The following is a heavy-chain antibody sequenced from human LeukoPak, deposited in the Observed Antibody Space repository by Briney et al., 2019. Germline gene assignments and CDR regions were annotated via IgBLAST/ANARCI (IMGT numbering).Heavy chain of an antibody. Sequence: ASVKVSCKASGYTFTSYYMHWVRQAPGQGLEWMGIINPSGGSTSYAQKFQGRVTITRDTSTSTVYMELSSLRSEDTAVYYCARDSRDGEYYYGMDVWGQGTTVTVSS. CDR2: INPSGGST. CDR1: GYTFTSYY. V-gene: IGHV1-46*01. J-gene: IGHJ6*02. CDR3: ARDSRDGEYYYGMDV.